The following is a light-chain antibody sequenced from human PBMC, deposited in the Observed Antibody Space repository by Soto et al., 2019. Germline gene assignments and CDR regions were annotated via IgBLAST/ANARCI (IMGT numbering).Light chain of an antibody. CDR2: ETS. CDR3: QQYGSSPGT. V-gene: IGKV3-20*01. CDR1: QSVRDSH. Sequence: EIVLTQSPCTLSLSPGDRATLSCRASQSVRDSHLAWYQQKPGQAPSLLIYETSSRATGIPDRFRGSGSGTEFALTITRVEPEDVAMYFCQQYGSSPGTFGQGTKVEI. J-gene: IGKJ1*01.